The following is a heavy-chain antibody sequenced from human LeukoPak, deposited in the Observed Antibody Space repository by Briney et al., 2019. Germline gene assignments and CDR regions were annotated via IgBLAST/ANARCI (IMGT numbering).Heavy chain of an antibody. Sequence: GRSLRLSCAASGFTFSSYGMHWVRQAPGKGLEWVAVISYDGSNKYYADSVKGRFTISRDNSKNTLYLQMNSLRAEDTAVYYCAKDFPPGTEEGIDYWGQGTLVTVSS. CDR3: AKDFPPGTEEGIDY. J-gene: IGHJ4*02. CDR1: GFTFSSYG. V-gene: IGHV3-30*18. CDR2: ISYDGSNK. D-gene: IGHD1-1*01.